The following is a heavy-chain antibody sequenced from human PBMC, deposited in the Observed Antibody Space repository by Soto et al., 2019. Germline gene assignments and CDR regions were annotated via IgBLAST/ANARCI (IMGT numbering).Heavy chain of an antibody. CDR3: ERDRGNHWNLKFDY. J-gene: IGHJ4*02. CDR2: ISSSGSTI. V-gene: IGHV3-48*03. Sequence: HPGGSLRLSCAASGFTFSSYEMNWVRQAPGKGLEWVSYISSSGSTIYYADSVKGRFTISRDNAKNSLYLQMNSLRAEDTAVYYCERDRGNHWNLKFDYWGQGTLVTVSS. D-gene: IGHD1-1*01. CDR1: GFTFSSYE.